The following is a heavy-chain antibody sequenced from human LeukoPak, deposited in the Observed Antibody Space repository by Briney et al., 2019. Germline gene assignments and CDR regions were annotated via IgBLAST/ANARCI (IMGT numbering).Heavy chain of an antibody. CDR1: IGSFSGYY. CDR3: ARAPRYYDSSGYITRYYYYSMDV. Sequence: SSDTLSLPCAVYIGSFSGYYWRWIPRPPGEGGEGIQQINHSGSTNHNASLKGRVTIPAETSKKQISLKLSSVTVADTAVYYCARAPRYYDSSGYITRYYYYSMDVWGKGTTVTVSS. V-gene: IGHV4-34*01. D-gene: IGHD3-22*01. J-gene: IGHJ6*03. CDR2: INHSGST.